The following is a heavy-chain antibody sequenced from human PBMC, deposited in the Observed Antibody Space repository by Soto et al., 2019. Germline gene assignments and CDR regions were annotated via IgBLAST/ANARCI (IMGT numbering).Heavy chain of an antibody. Sequence: GGSLRLSCAASGFRFSSYAMSWVRQAPGKGFEWVSTVTGSGGSTFYADSVKGRLSISRDNSKNTLCLQMNSLRAEGTAVYYCAICTGIQLWVFNYWGQGTPVTVSS. D-gene: IGHD5-18*01. J-gene: IGHJ4*02. CDR3: AICTGIQLWVFNY. V-gene: IGHV3-23*01. CDR1: GFRFSSYA. CDR2: VTGSGGST.